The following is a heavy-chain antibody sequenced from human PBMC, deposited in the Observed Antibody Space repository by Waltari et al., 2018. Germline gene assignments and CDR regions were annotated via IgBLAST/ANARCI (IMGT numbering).Heavy chain of an antibody. Sequence: VQLLESGGGLVQPGGSLRLSCAASGFTFSNYAMSWVRQAPGKGLEWVSFMKGGGVNTYYADTVKGRLTISRDNSKNTLYLQMNSLRAEDTAVYYCAKHPTVGNFDYWGQGTLVTVSP. D-gene: IGHD4-4*01. J-gene: IGHJ4*02. CDR3: AKHPTVGNFDY. CDR1: GFTFSNYA. V-gene: IGHV3-23*01. CDR2: MKGGGVNT.